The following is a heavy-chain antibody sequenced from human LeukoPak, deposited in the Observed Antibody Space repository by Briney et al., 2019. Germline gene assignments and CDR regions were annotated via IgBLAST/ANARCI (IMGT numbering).Heavy chain of an antibody. Sequence: PSETLSLTRAVYGGSLSGYYWSWIRQPPGKGLEWSGYIYYSGSTNYNPYLKSRVTISVDTSKNQFSLKLSPVTAADTAVYYCARTLKSYDILTGYYNSDYFDYWGQGTLVTVSS. D-gene: IGHD3-9*01. CDR2: IYYSGST. J-gene: IGHJ4*02. CDR3: ARTLKSYDILTGYYNSDYFDY. CDR1: GGSLSGYY. V-gene: IGHV4-59*01.